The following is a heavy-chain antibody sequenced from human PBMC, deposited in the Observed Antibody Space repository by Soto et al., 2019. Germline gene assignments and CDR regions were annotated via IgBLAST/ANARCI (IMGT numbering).Heavy chain of an antibody. CDR1: GYSFTTYG. Sequence: QVQLVQSGAEVKKPGASVRVSCKTSGYSFTTYGVTWVRQAPGQGLEWMGWISTYNGDTRVAQQHQGRVTLTTDTSTNAAHMELRSLRSDDTAIYYCAITEGRITRGDYWGQGTLVNVSS. CDR2: ISTYNGDT. CDR3: AITEGRITRGDY. V-gene: IGHV1-18*01. D-gene: IGHD3-10*01. J-gene: IGHJ4*02.